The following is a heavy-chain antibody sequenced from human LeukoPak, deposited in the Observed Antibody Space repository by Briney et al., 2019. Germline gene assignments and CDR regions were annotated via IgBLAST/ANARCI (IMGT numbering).Heavy chain of an antibody. J-gene: IGHJ5*02. V-gene: IGHV1-18*01. D-gene: IGHD3-10*01. CDR2: ISAYNGNT. CDR1: GYTFTSYG. CDR3: ARDTYYYGSGSLVPVYNWFDP. Sequence: GASVKVSCKASGYTFTSYGISWARQAPGQGLEWMGWISAYNGNTNYAQKLQGRVTTTTDTSTSTAYMELRSLRSDDTAVYYCARDTYYYGSGSLVPVYNWFDPWGQGTLVTVSS.